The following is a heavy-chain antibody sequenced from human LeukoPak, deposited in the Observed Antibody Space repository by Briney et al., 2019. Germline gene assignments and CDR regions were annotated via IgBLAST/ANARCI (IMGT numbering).Heavy chain of an antibody. V-gene: IGHV1-69*01. CDR3: ARDLGIAASGNYFDY. D-gene: IGHD6-13*01. J-gene: IGHJ4*02. CDR1: GGTFSSYA. Sequence: ASVKVSCKASGGTFSSYAISWVRQAPGQGLEWMGGIIPILGTANYAQKFQGRVTITADESTSTAYMELSSLRSEDTAVYYCARDLGIAASGNYFDYWGQGTLVTVSS. CDR2: IIPILGTA.